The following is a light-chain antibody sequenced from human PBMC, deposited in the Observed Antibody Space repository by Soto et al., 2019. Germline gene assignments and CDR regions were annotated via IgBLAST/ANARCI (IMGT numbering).Light chain of an antibody. V-gene: IGKV3-20*01. CDR1: QSLSSTF. J-gene: IGKJ1*01. CDR2: DTS. Sequence: IVLTKSPCPLSFSPGAKATLSCTASQSLSSTFLAWYQQKPGQAPRLLIYDTSSRATGIPDRFSGSGCGTDFTLTISRLEPEDFAVYHCQEYDSSPRTFGQGTKVDIK. CDR3: QEYDSSPRT.